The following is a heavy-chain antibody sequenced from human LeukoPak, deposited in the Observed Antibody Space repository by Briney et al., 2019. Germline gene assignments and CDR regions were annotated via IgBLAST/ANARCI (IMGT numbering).Heavy chain of an antibody. D-gene: IGHD4-17*01. J-gene: IGHJ4*02. CDR1: GGSVSGGNYY. CDR3: AKNLRVSSHYGIDY. CDR2: ITGSGFDT. Sequence: ETLSLTCTVSGGSVSGGNYYWSWVRQAPGKGLEWLSVITGSGFDTNSADSVKGRFTISRDNSKNTLYLQMNSLRAEDTAVYYCAKNLRVSSHYGIDYWGQGTLVTVSS. V-gene: IGHV3-23*01.